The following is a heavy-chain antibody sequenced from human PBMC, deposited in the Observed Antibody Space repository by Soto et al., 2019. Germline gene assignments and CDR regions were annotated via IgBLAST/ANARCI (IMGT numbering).Heavy chain of an antibody. D-gene: IGHD2-8*01. V-gene: IGHV3-30*18. CDR1: GFAFSNYG. CDR3: AKDLMIYAIGGSGSDFYGMDV. J-gene: IGHJ6*02. CDR2: LSYDASDK. Sequence: QVQLVESGGGVVQPGRSLRLSCTASGFAFSNYGMHWVRQAPGKGLEWVAVLSYDASDKHSADSVKGRFTISRDNSKNTLYLQMNILRAEDTAVYYCAKDLMIYAIGGSGSDFYGMDVWGQGTTVTVAS.